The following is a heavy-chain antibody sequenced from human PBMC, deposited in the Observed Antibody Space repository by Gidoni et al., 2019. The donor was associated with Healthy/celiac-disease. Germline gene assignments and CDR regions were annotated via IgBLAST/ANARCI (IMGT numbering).Heavy chain of an antibody. Sequence: HVQLLESCSGLVKPSQTLSLTCTVSDGSISSGSYYWRWIRQPAGKGLEWIGRIYTSGSTNYNPSLKSRVTISVDTSKNKFSLKLRSVTAADTAVYYCARALVDTIFGVAGFDYWGQGTLVTVSS. CDR3: ARALVDTIFGVAGFDY. CDR1: DGSISSGSYY. D-gene: IGHD3-3*01. J-gene: IGHJ4*02. V-gene: IGHV4-61*02. CDR2: IYTSGST.